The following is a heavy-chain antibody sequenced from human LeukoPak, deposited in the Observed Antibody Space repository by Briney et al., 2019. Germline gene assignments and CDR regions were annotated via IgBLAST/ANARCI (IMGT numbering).Heavy chain of an antibody. D-gene: IGHD5-12*01. CDR2: ISWNSGSI. V-gene: IGHV3-9*01. J-gene: IGHJ4*02. CDR1: GFTFDDHA. CDR3: AKGYSGYDWDFDY. Sequence: GGSLRLSCAASGFTFDDHAMHWVRQAPGKGLEWVSGISWNSGSIGYADSVKGRFTISRDNAKNSLYLQMNSLRAEDTALYYCAKGYSGYDWDFDYWGQGTLVTVSS.